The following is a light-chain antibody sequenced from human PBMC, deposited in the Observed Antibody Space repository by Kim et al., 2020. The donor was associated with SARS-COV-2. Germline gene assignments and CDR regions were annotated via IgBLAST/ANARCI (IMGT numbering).Light chain of an antibody. V-gene: IGKV1-27*01. CDR3: QRHNDALRT. Sequence: DIKMTQSSSSLSASVGDRVTITCRASQGISTFLAWYQHKPGKVPKLLIYGASTLQPGVPSRFSGSGSVTDFTLTINSLQPEDVATYYCQRHNDALRTFGPGTTVDIK. J-gene: IGKJ1*01. CDR2: GAS. CDR1: QGISTF.